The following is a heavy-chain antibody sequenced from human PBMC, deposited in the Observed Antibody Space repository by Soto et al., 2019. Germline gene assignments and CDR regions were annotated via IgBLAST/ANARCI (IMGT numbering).Heavy chain of an antibody. CDR3: ARGRGAAAEVPFDY. J-gene: IGHJ4*02. CDR2: INHSGST. D-gene: IGHD6-13*01. Sequence: SDTLSLTCAVYGGSFSGYCWSWIRQPAGKGLEWIGEINHSGSTNYNPSLKSLVTISVDTSKNQFSLKLSSVTAADTAVYYCARGRGAAAEVPFDYWGQGTLVTVSS. V-gene: IGHV4-34*01. CDR1: GGSFSGYC.